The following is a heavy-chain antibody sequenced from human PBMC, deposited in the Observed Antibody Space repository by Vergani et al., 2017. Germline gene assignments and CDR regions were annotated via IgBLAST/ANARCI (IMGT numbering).Heavy chain of an antibody. CDR2: IAVYNGHT. CDR3: ARDNDVLSGYSDGAFDV. V-gene: IGHV1-18*01. CDR1: GYTFSSYD. Sequence: QVQLVQSGAEVKKPGASVKVSCKTSGYTFSSYDITWVRQAPGQGLEWMGQIAVYNGHTRYAQKLRDRVTLTRDRSTSTVYMELTGLRSDDTAMYYCARDNDVLSGYSDGAFDVWGQGTMVTVSS. D-gene: IGHD3-3*01. J-gene: IGHJ3*01.